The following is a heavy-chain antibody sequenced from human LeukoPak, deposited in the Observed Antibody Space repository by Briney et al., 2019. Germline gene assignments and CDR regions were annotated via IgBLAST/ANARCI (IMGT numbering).Heavy chain of an antibody. D-gene: IGHD3-22*01. J-gene: IGHJ5*02. CDR2: IIPIFGTA. Sequence: SVKVSCKASGGTFSSYAISWVRQAPGQGLEWMGGIIPIFGTANYAQKFQGRVTITADKSTSTAYMELSSLRSEDTAVYYCARPGDYYDSSGYYYVSWSDPWGQGTLVTVSS. CDR1: GGTFSSYA. CDR3: ARPGDYYDSSGYYYVSWSDP. V-gene: IGHV1-69*06.